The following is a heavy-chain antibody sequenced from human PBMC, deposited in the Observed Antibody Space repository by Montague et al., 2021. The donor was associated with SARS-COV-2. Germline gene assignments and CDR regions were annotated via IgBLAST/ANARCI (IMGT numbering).Heavy chain of an antibody. CDR2: ITQDGSDK. Sequence: SLRLSCSASGVTFSNYYMSWVRQAPGKGLEWVANITQDGSDKYYVDSVEGRFTISRDNSRNSLYLQMNSLRVEDTAIYYCATDGSGRVYDIGGQGTLVSVSS. CDR1: GVTFSNYY. J-gene: IGHJ4*02. V-gene: IGHV3-7*01. CDR3: ATDGSGRVYDI. D-gene: IGHD3-9*01.